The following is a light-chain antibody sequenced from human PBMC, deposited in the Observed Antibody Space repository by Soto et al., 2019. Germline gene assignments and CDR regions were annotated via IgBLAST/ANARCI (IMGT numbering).Light chain of an antibody. J-gene: IGLJ3*02. CDR3: CSYAGSSTGV. Sequence: QSALTQPASVSGSPGQSIIISCTGTSSDVGSYNLVSWYQQHPGKAPKLMMYEGTKRPSGVSNRFSGSKSGNTASLTISGLQAEDEGDYYCCSYAGSSTGVFGGGTKLTVL. CDR1: SSDVGSYNL. CDR2: EGT. V-gene: IGLV2-23*01.